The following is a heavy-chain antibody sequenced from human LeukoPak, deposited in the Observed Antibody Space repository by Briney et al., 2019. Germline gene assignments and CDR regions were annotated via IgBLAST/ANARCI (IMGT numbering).Heavy chain of an antibody. CDR1: GLTVSSNY. D-gene: IGHD2-21*02. V-gene: IGHV3-66*01. Sequence: GGSRRLSGAASGLTVSSNYVSWVRQPPGMGLEWVSVIYSDGSTYYADSVKGRLTISRDNSKNTLYLQMNNLRAEDTAVYYCARVMTAITNWFDPWGQGTLVTVSS. CDR3: ARVMTAITNWFDP. J-gene: IGHJ5*02. CDR2: IYSDGST.